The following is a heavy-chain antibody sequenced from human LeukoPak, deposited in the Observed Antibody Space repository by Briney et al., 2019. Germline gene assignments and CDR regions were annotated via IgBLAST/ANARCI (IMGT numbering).Heavy chain of an antibody. D-gene: IGHD6-13*01. CDR1: GFTFSSYW. CDR2: IRQDGGEK. Sequence: QPGGSLRLSCAVSGFTFSSYWMNWVRQAPGKGLEWVASIRQDGGEKSYVDSVKGRLTISRDNPKNSLYLQMSSLRAEDTGVYYCARDGTAAGLYFDLWGQGTLITVSS. J-gene: IGHJ4*02. V-gene: IGHV3-7*01. CDR3: ARDGTAAGLYFDL.